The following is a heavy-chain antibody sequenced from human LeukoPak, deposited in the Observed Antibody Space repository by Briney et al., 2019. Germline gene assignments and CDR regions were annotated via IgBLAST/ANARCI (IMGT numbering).Heavy chain of an antibody. V-gene: IGHV3-20*04. D-gene: IGHD1-1*01. CDR2: INWNGGST. J-gene: IGHJ3*02. CDR1: GFTFDDYG. CDR3: ARDRNWNDEGDASDI. Sequence: PGGSLRLSCAASGFTFDDYGMSWVRQAPGKGLEWVSGINWNGGSTGYADSVKGRFTISRDNAKNSLYLQMNSLRAEDTAVYYCARDRNWNDEGDASDIWGQGTMVTVSS.